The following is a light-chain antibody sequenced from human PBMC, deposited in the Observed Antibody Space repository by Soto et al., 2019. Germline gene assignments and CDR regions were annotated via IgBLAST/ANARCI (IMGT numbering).Light chain of an antibody. J-gene: IGLJ3*02. CDR2: DVN. Sequence: QSVLTQPASVSGSPGQSITISCTGTSSDVGAYNYVSWYQQHPGKAPKLIIYDVNIRPSGVSNRFSGSKSGNTASLTSAGLQAEDEADYYCTSWTTSTTMMFGGGTKLTVL. CDR3: TSWTTSTTMM. V-gene: IGLV2-14*01. CDR1: SSDVGAYNY.